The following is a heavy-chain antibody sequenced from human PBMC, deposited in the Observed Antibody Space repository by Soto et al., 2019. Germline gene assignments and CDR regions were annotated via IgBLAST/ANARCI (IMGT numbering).Heavy chain of an antibody. V-gene: IGHV4-39*01. CDR2: IYYSGST. J-gene: IGHJ4*02. CDR3: ARGDGDYYGSGSYYNPPDY. D-gene: IGHD3-10*01. Sequence: SETLSLTCTVSGGSISSSSYYWGWIRQPPGKGLEWIGSIYYSGSTYYNPSLKSRVTISVDTSKNQFSLKLSSVTAADTAVYYCARGDGDYYGSGSYYNPPDYWGQGTLVTVYS. CDR1: GGSISSSSYY.